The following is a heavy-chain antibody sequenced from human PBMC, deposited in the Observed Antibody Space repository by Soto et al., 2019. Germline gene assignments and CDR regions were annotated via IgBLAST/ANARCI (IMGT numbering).Heavy chain of an antibody. CDR3: AREASSSHINYYYYGMDV. Sequence: GASVKVSCKASGYTFTSYGISWVRQTPGQGLEWMGWISAYNGNTNYAQKLQGRVTMTTDTSTSTAYMELRSLRSDDTAVYYCAREASSSHINYYYYGMDVWGQGTTVTVSS. D-gene: IGHD6-13*01. J-gene: IGHJ6*02. V-gene: IGHV1-18*01. CDR2: ISAYNGNT. CDR1: GYTFTSYG.